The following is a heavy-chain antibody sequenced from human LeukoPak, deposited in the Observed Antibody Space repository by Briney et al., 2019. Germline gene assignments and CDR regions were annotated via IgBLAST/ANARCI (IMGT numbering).Heavy chain of an antibody. J-gene: IGHJ3*02. V-gene: IGHV3-23*01. CDR2: ISGSGGST. CDR1: GFTFSSYA. Sequence: GGSLRLSCAASGFTFSSYAMSWVRQAPGKGLEWVSAISGSGGSTYYADSVKGRFTISRDNSKNTLYLQMNSLRAEDTAVCYCAKTMMGMGAFDAFDIWGQGTMVTVSS. CDR3: AKTMMGMGAFDAFDI. D-gene: IGHD1-26*01.